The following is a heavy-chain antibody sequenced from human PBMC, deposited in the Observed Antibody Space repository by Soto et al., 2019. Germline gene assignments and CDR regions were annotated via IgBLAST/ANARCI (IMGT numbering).Heavy chain of an antibody. J-gene: IGHJ4*02. D-gene: IGHD2-2*01. CDR2: INAGNGNT. V-gene: IGHV1-3*01. Sequence: ASVKVSCKASGYTFTSYAMHWVRQAPGQRLEWMGWINAGNGNTKYSQKFQGRVTITRDTSASTAYMELSSLRSEDTAVYYCARSPAAIFRAGPKNNLCDYWGQGTLVTVSS. CDR3: ARSPAAIFRAGPKNNLCDY. CDR1: GYTFTSYA.